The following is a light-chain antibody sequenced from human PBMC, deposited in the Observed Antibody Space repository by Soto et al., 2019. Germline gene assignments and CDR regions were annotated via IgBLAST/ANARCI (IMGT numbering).Light chain of an antibody. CDR1: RGISNY. J-gene: IGKJ5*01. Sequence: IVMTQSPATLSVSPGEKANLSCRASRGISNYLAWYQQKPGQAPRLLIYGASNRATGIPERFSGSGSGTDFTLTISSLEPEDFAVYYCQQYGTSPITFGQGTRLEIK. CDR2: GAS. V-gene: IGKV3-20*01. CDR3: QQYGTSPIT.